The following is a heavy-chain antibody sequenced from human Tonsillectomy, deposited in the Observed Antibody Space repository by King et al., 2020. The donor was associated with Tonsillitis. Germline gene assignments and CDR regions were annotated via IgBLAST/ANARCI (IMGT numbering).Heavy chain of an antibody. V-gene: IGHV3-9*01. CDR1: GFTFDAYA. CDR2: ITWSGGNL. Sequence: VQLVESGGGLVQPGRSLRLSCAASGFTFDAYAMHWVRQAPGKGLEWVSGITWSGGNLAYADSVRGRFTISRDNAKNSLFLQMNSLRPEDSALYYCATSLDIGDVTTPFDYWGQGTLVTVSS. CDR3: ATSLDIGDVTTPFDY. J-gene: IGHJ4*02. D-gene: IGHD3-10*01.